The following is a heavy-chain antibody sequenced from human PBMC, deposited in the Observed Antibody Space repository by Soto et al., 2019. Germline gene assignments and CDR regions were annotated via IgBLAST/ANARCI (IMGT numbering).Heavy chain of an antibody. CDR1: GYTFTGYY. CDR2: INPNSGGT. CDR3: ARDKLGVTMVRGVIIPYGMDV. V-gene: IGHV1-2*04. D-gene: IGHD3-10*01. J-gene: IGHJ6*02. Sequence: ASVKVSCKASGYTFTGYYMHCVRQAPGQGLEWMGWINPNSGGTNYAQKFQGWVTMTRDTSISTAYMELSRLRSDDTAVYYCARDKLGVTMVRGVIIPYGMDVWGQGTTVTVSS.